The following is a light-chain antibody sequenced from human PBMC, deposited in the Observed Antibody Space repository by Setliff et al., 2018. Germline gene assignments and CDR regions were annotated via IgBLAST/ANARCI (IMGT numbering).Light chain of an antibody. CDR3: SSFRSIATPEV. Sequence: QSALTQPASVSGSPGQSITISCTGTSSDVGSHNYVSWYQHHPGKAPKLVIYEVSNRPSGVSNRFSGSKSVNTASLTISGLQAEDEADYYCSSFRSIATPEVFGTGTKATVL. V-gene: IGLV2-14*01. J-gene: IGLJ1*01. CDR2: EVS. CDR1: SSDVGSHNY.